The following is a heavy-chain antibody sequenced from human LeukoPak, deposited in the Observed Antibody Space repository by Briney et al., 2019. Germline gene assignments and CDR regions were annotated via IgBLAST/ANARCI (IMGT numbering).Heavy chain of an antibody. J-gene: IGHJ4*02. CDR1: GYSFTSHW. CDR3: ARRYCSGGTCYYFDA. V-gene: IGHV5-51*01. CDR2: IYPGGSNT. D-gene: IGHD2-15*01. Sequence: GESLQISCKGFGYSFTSHWLGWVRQMPGKGLVWLGIIYPGGSNTIYSPSFQGQVTISADKSISTAYLQWSSLKASDTAMYFCARRYCSGGTCYYFDAWGQGTLVTVSS.